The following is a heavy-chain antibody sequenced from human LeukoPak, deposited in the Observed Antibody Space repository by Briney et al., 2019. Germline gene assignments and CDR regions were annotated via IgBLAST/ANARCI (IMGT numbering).Heavy chain of an antibody. CDR2: ITEDGVEK. J-gene: IGHJ4*02. V-gene: IGHV3-7*01. Sequence: GGSLRLSCAASGFTLNNYCMSWVRHVPGKGLECVASITEDGVEKYWVSSVRGRFTVSRDNADNSLYLQMNSLRAEDTAVYYCARIVGVWGTYRFDFRGQGTLVTVSS. CDR1: GFTLNNYC. CDR3: ARIVGVWGTYRFDF. D-gene: IGHD3-16*02.